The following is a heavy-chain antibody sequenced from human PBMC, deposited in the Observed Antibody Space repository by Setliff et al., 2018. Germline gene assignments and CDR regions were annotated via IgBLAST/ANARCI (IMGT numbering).Heavy chain of an antibody. Sequence: EASVKVSCKASGYTFNNYGITWVRQAPGQGLEWMGWINNYSFKTTYPQKFLDRVTVTTDTSATTAYMELKNLRSDDTAVYYRARINFYVSSGYYYAPDFWGQGTLVTVSS. V-gene: IGHV1-18*01. D-gene: IGHD3-22*01. CDR1: GYTFNNYG. J-gene: IGHJ4*02. CDR3: ARINFYVSSGYYYAPDF. CDR2: INNYSFKT.